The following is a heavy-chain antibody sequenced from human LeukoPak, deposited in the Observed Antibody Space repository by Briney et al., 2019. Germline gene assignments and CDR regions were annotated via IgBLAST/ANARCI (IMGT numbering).Heavy chain of an antibody. J-gene: IGHJ4*02. Sequence: SETLSLTCAVYGGSFSGYYWSWIRQPPGKGLEWIGEINHSGSTNYNPSLKSRVTISIGTSKNQFSLKPSSVTAADTAVYYCARAAGGGSGWNFDYWGQGTLVSVSS. CDR3: ARAAGGGSGWNFDY. D-gene: IGHD6-19*01. CDR2: INHSGST. CDR1: GGSFSGYY. V-gene: IGHV4-34*01.